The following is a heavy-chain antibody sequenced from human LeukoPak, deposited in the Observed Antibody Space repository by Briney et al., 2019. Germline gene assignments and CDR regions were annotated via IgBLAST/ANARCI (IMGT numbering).Heavy chain of an antibody. CDR1: GGSISSYS. CDR3: ARRYCSGGNCYADV. CDR2: IYFSGNT. D-gene: IGHD2-15*01. Sequence: SETLSLTCTVSGGSISSYSWSWVRQPPGKGLEWIGYIYFSGNTNYNPSLKSRVTTSVDTSKNQFSLKLSSVTAADTAVYYCARRYCSGGNCYADVWGKGITVTVSS. V-gene: IGHV4-59*08. J-gene: IGHJ6*03.